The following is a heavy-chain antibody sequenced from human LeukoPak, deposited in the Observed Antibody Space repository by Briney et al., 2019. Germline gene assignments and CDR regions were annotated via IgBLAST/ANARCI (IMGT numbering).Heavy chain of an antibody. CDR2: ISAYNGNT. Sequence: ASVKVSCKASGFIFTKYGISWVRQAPGQGREWMGWISAYNGNTNYAQKLQGRVTMTTDTSTSTAYMELRSLRSDDTAVYYCARVLLTGDMVRGVISDWGQGTLVTVSS. CDR1: GFIFTKYG. D-gene: IGHD3-10*01. J-gene: IGHJ4*02. V-gene: IGHV1-18*01. CDR3: ARVLLTGDMVRGVISD.